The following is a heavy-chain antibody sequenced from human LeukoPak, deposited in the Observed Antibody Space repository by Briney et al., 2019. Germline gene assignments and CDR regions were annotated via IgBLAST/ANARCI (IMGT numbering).Heavy chain of an antibody. CDR3: ARGWVTHFDY. Sequence: PGGSLRLSCAASGFTFRNYGMHWVRQAPGKGLEWVAVISYDGSNKYYADSVKGRFTISRDNSKNTLYLQMNSLRAEDTAVYYCARGWVTHFDYWGQGTLATVSS. CDR2: ISYDGSNK. J-gene: IGHJ4*02. V-gene: IGHV3-30*03. CDR1: GFTFRNYG. D-gene: IGHD1-26*01.